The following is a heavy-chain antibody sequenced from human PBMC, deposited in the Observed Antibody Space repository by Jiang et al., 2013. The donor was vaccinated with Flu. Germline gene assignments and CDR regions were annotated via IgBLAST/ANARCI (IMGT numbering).Heavy chain of an antibody. Sequence: PGSSVKVSCKASGGTFSSYAISWVRQAPGQGLEWMGGVIPIFGTANYAQKFQGRVTITADESTSTAYMELSSLRSEDTAVYYCARGSITIFGVVIQNYYYMDVWGKGTTVTVSS. D-gene: IGHD3-3*01. CDR2: VIPIFGTA. V-gene: IGHV1-69*01. J-gene: IGHJ6*03. CDR1: GGTFSSYA. CDR3: ARGSITIFGVVIQNYYYMDV.